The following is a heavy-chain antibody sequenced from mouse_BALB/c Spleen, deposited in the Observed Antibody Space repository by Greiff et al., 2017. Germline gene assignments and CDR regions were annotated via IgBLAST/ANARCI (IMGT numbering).Heavy chain of an antibody. CDR1: GFSLTSYG. CDR2: IWAGGST. V-gene: IGHV2-9*02. D-gene: IGHD2-2*01. J-gene: IGHJ3*01. Sequence: QVQLKQSGPGLVAPSQSLSITCTVSGFSLTSYGVHWVRQPPGKGLEWLGVIWAGGSTNYNSALMSRLSISKDNSKSQVFLKMNSLQTDDTAMYYCAREGDYGYDEFAYWGQGTLVTVSA. CDR3: AREGDYGYDEFAY.